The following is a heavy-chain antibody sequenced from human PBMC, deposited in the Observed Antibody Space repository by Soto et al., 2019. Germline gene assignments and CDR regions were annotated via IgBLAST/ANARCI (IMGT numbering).Heavy chain of an antibody. J-gene: IGHJ4*02. CDR2: ILTTREGGTT. V-gene: IGHV3-15*07. D-gene: IGHD1-1*01. CDR3: TSRVRTTNDY. CDR1: GFSFINTW. Sequence: EVQLVESGGALVKPGESLRLSCAASGFSFINTWMNWVRQAPGKGPEWVGHILTTREGGTTDYSAPAKGRFTISRDDSINMVYLQMSSLKIEDTAVYYCTSRVRTTNDYWGQGTLVTVSS.